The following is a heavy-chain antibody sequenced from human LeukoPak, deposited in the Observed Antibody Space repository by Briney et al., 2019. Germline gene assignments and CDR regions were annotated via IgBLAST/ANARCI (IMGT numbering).Heavy chain of an antibody. Sequence: ASVKVSCKASGYTFTGYYMHWVRQAPGQGLEWMGWINPNSGGTNYAQKFQGRVTMTRNTSIATAYMELTSLRSEDTAMYYCARGLHCTNTSCRQGEWFDPWGQGALVTVSS. V-gene: IGHV1-2*02. CDR1: GYTFTGYY. CDR2: INPNSGGT. D-gene: IGHD2-2*01. CDR3: ARGLHCTNTSCRQGEWFDP. J-gene: IGHJ5*02.